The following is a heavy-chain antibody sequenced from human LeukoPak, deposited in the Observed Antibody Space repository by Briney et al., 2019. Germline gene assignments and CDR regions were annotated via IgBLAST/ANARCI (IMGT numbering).Heavy chain of an antibody. CDR2: INHSGST. J-gene: IGHJ5*02. Sequence: TSETLSLTCAVYGGSFSGYYWSWIRQPPGKGLEWIGEINHSGSTDYNPSLKSRVTISIDKSKNHFSLKLTSVTAADTAIYYCARDTYNWNVDAFDPWGQGTLVTVSS. CDR3: ARDTYNWNVDAFDP. V-gene: IGHV4-34*01. CDR1: GGSFSGYY. D-gene: IGHD1-20*01.